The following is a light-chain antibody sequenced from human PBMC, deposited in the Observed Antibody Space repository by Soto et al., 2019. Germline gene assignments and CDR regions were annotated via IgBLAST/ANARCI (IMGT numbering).Light chain of an antibody. CDR2: DVS. CDR3: QHYNSYSEA. CDR1: QSISDS. J-gene: IGKJ1*01. V-gene: IGKV1-5*01. Sequence: IHVRQSPGTMSELSGDRVTLTCRRSQSISDSLAWYQQKPGKAPDLLISDVSKLERGVASRFSGSGSGTEFTLTISSLQPDDFATYYCQHYNSYSEAFGQGTKVDIK.